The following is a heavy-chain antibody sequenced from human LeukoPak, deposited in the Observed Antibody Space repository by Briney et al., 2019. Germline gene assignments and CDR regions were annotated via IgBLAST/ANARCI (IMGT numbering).Heavy chain of an antibody. CDR1: GFTFSSYA. Sequence: PGGSLRLSCAASGFTFSSYAMSWVRQAPGKGLEWVSAISGSGGSTYYADSVKGRSTISRDNSKNTLYLQMNSLRAEDTAVYYCAKTSTVVTQSGAFDIWGQGTMVTVSS. V-gene: IGHV3-23*01. CDR2: ISGSGGST. CDR3: AKTSTVVTQSGAFDI. J-gene: IGHJ3*02. D-gene: IGHD4-23*01.